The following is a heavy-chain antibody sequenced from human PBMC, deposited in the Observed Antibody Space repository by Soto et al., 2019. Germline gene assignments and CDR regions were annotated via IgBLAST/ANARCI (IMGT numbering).Heavy chain of an antibody. CDR2: IIPIFGTA. V-gene: IGHV1-69*12. Sequence: QVQLVQSGAEVKKPGSSVKVSCKASGGTFTSYAISWVRQAPGQGLEWVGGIIPIFGTADYAQKFQGRVTITADESTSTAYMELSRLRSEDTAVYYCATMKGGYQSYYYGMDVWGQGTTVTVSS. D-gene: IGHD3-16*02. CDR1: GGTFTSYA. CDR3: ATMKGGYQSYYYGMDV. J-gene: IGHJ6*02.